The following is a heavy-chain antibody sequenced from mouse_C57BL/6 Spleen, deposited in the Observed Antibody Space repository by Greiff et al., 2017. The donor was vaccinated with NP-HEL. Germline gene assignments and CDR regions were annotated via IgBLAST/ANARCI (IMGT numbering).Heavy chain of an antibody. V-gene: IGHV1-18*01. CDR2: INPNNGGT. Sequence: EVQLQQSGPELVKPGASVKIPCKASGYTFTDYNMDWVKQSHGKSLEWIGDINPNNGGTIYNQKFKGKATLTVDKSSSPAYMELRSLTSEDTAVYYCARRRVTTGFDYWGQGTTLTVSS. D-gene: IGHD2-2*01. CDR3: ARRRVTTGFDY. J-gene: IGHJ2*01. CDR1: GYTFTDYN.